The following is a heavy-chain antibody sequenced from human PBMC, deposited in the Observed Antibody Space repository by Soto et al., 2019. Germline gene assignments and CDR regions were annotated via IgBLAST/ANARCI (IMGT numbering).Heavy chain of an antibody. CDR2: ISAYNGNT. J-gene: IGHJ6*02. D-gene: IGHD2-15*01. CDR1: GYTFTSYG. Sequence: ASVKVSCKASGYTFTSYGISWVRQAPGQVLEWMGWISAYNGNTNYAQKLQGGVTMTTDTSTSTAYMELRSLRSDDTAVYYCARDGLSGGSSGYYYYYYGMDVWGQGTTVTVSS. V-gene: IGHV1-18*01. CDR3: ARDGLSGGSSGYYYYYYGMDV.